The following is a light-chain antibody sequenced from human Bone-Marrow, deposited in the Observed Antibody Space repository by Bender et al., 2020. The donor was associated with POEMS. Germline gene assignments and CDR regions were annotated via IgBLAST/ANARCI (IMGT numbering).Light chain of an antibody. J-gene: IGLJ2*01. V-gene: IGLV3-1*01. CDR3: QTWDSSTGMV. CDR2: QDD. CDR1: KLGDKY. Sequence: SYELTQPPSVSVSPGQIASITCSGDKLGDKYACWYQQKPGQSPVLVIYQDDKRPSGIPERFSGSNSGNTATLTISGTQPMDEADYYCQTWDSSTGMVFGGGTKLTVL.